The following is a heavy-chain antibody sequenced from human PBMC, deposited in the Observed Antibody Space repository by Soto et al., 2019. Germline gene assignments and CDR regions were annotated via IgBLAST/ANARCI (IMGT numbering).Heavy chain of an antibody. J-gene: IGHJ3*02. Sequence: EVQLVESGGGLVKPGGSLRLSCAASGFTFSSYSMNWVRQAPGKGLEWVSSISSSSSYIYYADSVKGRFTISRDNAKNSLYLQMNSLRDEDTAVYYCARDLYDFWSGYYTTDAFDIWGQGTMVTVSS. D-gene: IGHD3-3*01. V-gene: IGHV3-21*01. CDR2: ISSSSSYI. CDR3: ARDLYDFWSGYYTTDAFDI. CDR1: GFTFSSYS.